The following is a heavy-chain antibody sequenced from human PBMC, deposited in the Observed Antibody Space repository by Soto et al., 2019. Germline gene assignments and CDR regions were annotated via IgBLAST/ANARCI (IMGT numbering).Heavy chain of an antibody. J-gene: IGHJ4*02. CDR1: GGSISSGGYY. CDR3: ARDQGGSTALGG. V-gene: IGHV4-31*03. Sequence: SETLSLTCTVSGGSISSGGYYWSWIRQHPGKGLEWIGYIYYSGSTYYNPSLKSRVTISVDTSKNQFSLKLSSVTAADTAVYYCARDQGGSTALGGWSQGTLVSVSS. D-gene: IGHD3-16*01. CDR2: IYYSGST.